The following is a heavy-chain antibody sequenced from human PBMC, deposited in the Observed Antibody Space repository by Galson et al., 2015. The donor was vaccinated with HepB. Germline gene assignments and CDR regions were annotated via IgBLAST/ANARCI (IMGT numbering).Heavy chain of an antibody. CDR2: ISSSGSTI. J-gene: IGHJ3*02. Sequence: SLRLSCAASGFTFSDYYMSWIRQAPGKGLEWVSYISSSGSTIYYADSVKGRFTISRDNAKNSLYLQMNSLRAEDTAVYYCARDHDFWTLVGDAFDIWGQGTMVTVSS. D-gene: IGHD3-3*01. CDR3: ARDHDFWTLVGDAFDI. V-gene: IGHV3-11*01. CDR1: GFTFSDYY.